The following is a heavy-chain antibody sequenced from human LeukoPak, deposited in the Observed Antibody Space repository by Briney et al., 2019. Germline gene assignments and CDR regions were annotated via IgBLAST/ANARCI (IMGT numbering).Heavy chain of an antibody. CDR1: GFTFSSYW. J-gene: IGHJ4*02. D-gene: IGHD6-13*01. CDR3: ARLGYSSSWPLDY. V-gene: IGHV3-74*01. Sequence: PGGSLRLSCAASGFTFSSYWMHWLRQAPGKARVWVSRINSDGSSKSYADSVKGRFTISRDNAKNTLYLQMNSLRAEDTAVYYCARLGYSSSWPLDYWGQGTLVTVSS. CDR2: INSDGSSK.